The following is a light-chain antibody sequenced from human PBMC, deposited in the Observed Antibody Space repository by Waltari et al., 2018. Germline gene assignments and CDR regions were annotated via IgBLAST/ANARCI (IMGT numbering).Light chain of an antibody. CDR3: QQYYGNPRT. V-gene: IGKV4-1*01. J-gene: IGKJ2*01. CDR1: QSVFYSSKNKNY. CDR2: RAS. Sequence: DIVMTQSPDSLAVSLGERATINCKSSQSVFYSSKNKNYLAWYQQNPRQAPKLLMYRASTRESGVPDRFSGSGSGTDFTLTISSLQAEDVAVYYCQQYYGNPRTFGQGTKLEIK.